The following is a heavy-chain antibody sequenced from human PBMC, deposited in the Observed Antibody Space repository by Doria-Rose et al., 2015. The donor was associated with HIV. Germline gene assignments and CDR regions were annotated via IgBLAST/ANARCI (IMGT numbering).Heavy chain of an antibody. Sequence: QITLKESGPVLVKPTETLTLTCTVSGVSLSSPGMGVSWIRQPPGKALEWLANIFSNDERSYKTSLQSRLTISSGTSKRQVVLTMTDMHRVDTATYYCARIKSSRWYHKYYFDFWGQGPLAIVSA. CDR3: ARIKSSRWYHKYYFDF. CDR1: GVSLSSPGMG. CDR2: IFSNDER. V-gene: IGHV2-26*01. D-gene: IGHD6-13*01. J-gene: IGHJ4*02.